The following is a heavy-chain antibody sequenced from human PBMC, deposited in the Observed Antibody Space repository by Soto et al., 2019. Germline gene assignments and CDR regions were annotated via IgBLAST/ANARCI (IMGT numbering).Heavy chain of an antibody. J-gene: IGHJ6*02. V-gene: IGHV3-7*03. CDR2: IKGDGSVT. Sequence: GGSLRLSCAASGSTFSNFWMSWSRQAPGKGLEWVANIKGDGSVTQYVASVEGRFTISRDNAKYSLYLQMNSLRVEDTALYYGVMQNRSVSGMGFWGHG. CDR3: VMQNRSVSGMGF. CDR1: GSTFSNFW. D-gene: IGHD3-16*02.